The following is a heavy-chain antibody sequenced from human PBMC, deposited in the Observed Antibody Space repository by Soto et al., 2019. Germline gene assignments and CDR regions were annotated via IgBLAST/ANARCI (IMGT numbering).Heavy chain of an antibody. CDR1: GGSISSSSYY. J-gene: IGHJ4*02. Sequence: QMQLQESGPGLVKPSETLSLTCTVSGGSISSSSYYCGWIRQPPGQGLEWLGTIYSLRNTYYNPSLKSRVTISVDKSKSQLFLKLSSVTAPDTAVYYCARQIYDSSGYYYAYWGQGTLVTVSS. D-gene: IGHD3-22*01. V-gene: IGHV4-39*01. CDR2: IYSLRNT. CDR3: ARQIYDSSGYYYAY.